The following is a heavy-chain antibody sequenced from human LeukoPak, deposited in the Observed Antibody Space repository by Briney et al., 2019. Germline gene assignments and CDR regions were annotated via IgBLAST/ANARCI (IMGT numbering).Heavy chain of an antibody. CDR2: IYYSGST. CDR1: GGSISSYY. Sequence: SETLSLTCTASGGSISSYYWSWIRQPPGQGLEWIGYIYYSGSTNYNPSLKSRVTISVDTSKNQFSLKLSSVTAADTAVYYCARYLREPYYDFWSGPSPSAAFDIWGQGTMVTVSS. V-gene: IGHV4-59*01. D-gene: IGHD3-3*01. CDR3: ARYLREPYYDFWSGPSPSAAFDI. J-gene: IGHJ3*02.